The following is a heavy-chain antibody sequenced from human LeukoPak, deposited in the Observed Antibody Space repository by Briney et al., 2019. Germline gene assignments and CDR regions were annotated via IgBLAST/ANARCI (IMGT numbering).Heavy chain of an antibody. J-gene: IGHJ3*02. V-gene: IGHV4-30-2*01. CDR1: GGSIMGAAYS. Sequence: SETLSLTCTVSGGSIMGAAYSWSWIRQPPGKGLEWIGYIYHSGRTNYNPSLKSRVTISLDRSKNQFSLKLSSVTAADTAVYFCARGYGDDPGAFDIWGQGTLVTVSS. CDR3: ARGYGDDPGAFDI. D-gene: IGHD4-17*01. CDR2: IYHSGRT.